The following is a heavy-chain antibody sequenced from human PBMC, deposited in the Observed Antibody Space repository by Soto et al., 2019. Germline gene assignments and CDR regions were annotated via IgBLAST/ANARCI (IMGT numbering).Heavy chain of an antibody. J-gene: IGHJ5*01. CDR2: ITSSGTT. V-gene: IGHV4-34*01. CDR3: ARGRPATATRWFDS. Sequence: PSETLSLTCAVFGGSFSYSYGSWIRQSPGKGLEWIGEITSSGTTYYNPSLKSRVTISGDTSKNQFSLEVRSVTAADTAVYYCARGRPATATRWFDSWGQATLVTVSS. CDR1: GGSFSYSY. D-gene: IGHD6-25*01.